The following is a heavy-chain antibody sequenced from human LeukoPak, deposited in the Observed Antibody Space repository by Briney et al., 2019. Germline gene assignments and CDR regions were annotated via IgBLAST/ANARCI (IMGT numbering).Heavy chain of an antibody. CDR3: ARELPFDY. CDR2: INWNSGSI. V-gene: IGHV3-9*01. D-gene: IGHD2-15*01. J-gene: IGHJ4*02. CDR1: GFTFHDYA. Sequence: GGSLRLSCAASGFTFHDYAMYWVRQGPGKGLEWVSGINWNSGSIHHADSVKGRFTISRDNAKNSLYLQMNSLRAEDTAVYYCARELPFDYWGQGTLVTVSS.